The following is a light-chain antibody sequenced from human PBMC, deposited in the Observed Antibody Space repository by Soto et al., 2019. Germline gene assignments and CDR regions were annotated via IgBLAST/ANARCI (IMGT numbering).Light chain of an antibody. Sequence: QSVLTRPPSASGSPGQSVTISCTGTSSDVGRYNFVSWYQQHPGKAPKLMIFEVTKRPSGVPDRFSGSKSGNTASLTVSGPQVEVEVDYYSTSLAADTNNHYVSGAGTKVTVL. V-gene: IGLV2-8*01. CDR1: SSDVGRYNF. J-gene: IGLJ1*01. CDR3: TSLAADTNNHYV. CDR2: EVT.